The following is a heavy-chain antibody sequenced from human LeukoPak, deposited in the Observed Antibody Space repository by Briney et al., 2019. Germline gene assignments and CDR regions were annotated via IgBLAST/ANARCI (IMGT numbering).Heavy chain of an antibody. V-gene: IGHV3-21*01. D-gene: IGHD4-23*01. Sequence: PGGSLRLSCVLSGLTFSDAWMSWVRQAPGKGLEWVSTINWSSDYIYYADSVEGRFTISRDNAKNSMCLEMNSLRAEDTAVYFCAREGGNGDYFYYMDVWGKGTTVTVSS. J-gene: IGHJ6*03. CDR1: GLTFSDAW. CDR2: INWSSDYI. CDR3: AREGGNGDYFYYMDV.